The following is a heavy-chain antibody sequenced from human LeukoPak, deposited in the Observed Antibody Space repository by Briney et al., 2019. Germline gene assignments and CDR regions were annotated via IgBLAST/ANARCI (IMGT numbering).Heavy chain of an antibody. CDR1: GYTFTTYN. CDR3: ASLKNYYDSSGYLVTDAFDI. J-gene: IGHJ3*02. Sequence: ASVKVSCKASGYTFTTYNINWVRQAPGQGLEWMGWVSGYNGNTNYAQKLQGRVTMTTDTSTSTAYMELRSLKSDDTAVYYCASLKNYYDSSGYLVTDAFDIWGQGTMVTVSS. CDR2: VSGYNGNT. D-gene: IGHD3-22*01. V-gene: IGHV1-18*01.